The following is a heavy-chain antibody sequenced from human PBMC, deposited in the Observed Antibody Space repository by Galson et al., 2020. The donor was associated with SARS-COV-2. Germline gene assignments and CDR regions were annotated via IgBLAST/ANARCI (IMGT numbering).Heavy chain of an antibody. CDR1: GGPFSSYA. Sequence: SVQVSCKASGGPFSSYAISWVRQAPGQGLEWMGGIIPIFGTANYAQKFQGRVTITADESTSTAYMELSSLRSEDTAVYYCATSYGDYEPSFDYWGQGTLVTVSS. J-gene: IGHJ4*02. D-gene: IGHD4-17*01. CDR2: IIPIFGTA. V-gene: IGHV1-69*13. CDR3: ATSYGDYEPSFDY.